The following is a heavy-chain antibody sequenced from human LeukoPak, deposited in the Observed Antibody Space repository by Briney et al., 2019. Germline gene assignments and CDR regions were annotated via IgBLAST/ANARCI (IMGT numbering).Heavy chain of an antibody. Sequence: PSETLSLTCTVSGGSISSYYWSWIRQPPGKGLEWIGFIYYTGSTNYNPSLKSRVTTSVDTSKNHFSLKLSSMTAADTAVYYCARGYSSSSEPFDYWGQGTLVTVSS. D-gene: IGHD6-6*01. CDR3: ARGYSSSSEPFDY. J-gene: IGHJ4*02. CDR2: IYYTGST. CDR1: GGSISSYY. V-gene: IGHV4-59*01.